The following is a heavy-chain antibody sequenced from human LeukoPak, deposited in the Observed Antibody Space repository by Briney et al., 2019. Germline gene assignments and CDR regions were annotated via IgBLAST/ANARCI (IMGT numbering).Heavy chain of an antibody. CDR1: RYTFTSYY. Sequence: GASVKVSCKASRYTFTSYYMHWVRQAPGQGLEWMGIINPSGGSTSYAQKFQGRVTMTRDTSTSTVYMDLSSLTAEGTAGYYCARDMGGIATGTSMDVWGKGTTVTVTS. D-gene: IGHD1-7*01. CDR3: ARDMGGIATGTSMDV. CDR2: INPSGGST. V-gene: IGHV1-46*01. J-gene: IGHJ6*03.